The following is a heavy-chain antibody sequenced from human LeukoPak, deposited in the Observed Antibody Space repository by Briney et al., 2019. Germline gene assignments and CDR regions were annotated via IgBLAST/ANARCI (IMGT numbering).Heavy chain of an antibody. Sequence: SETLSLTCTVSDGSISSSSYYWGWIRQPPGKGLEWIGSIYYSGSTYYNPSLKSRVTISVDTSKNQFSLKLSSVTAADTAVYYCARLWFGESHFDYWGQGTLVTVSS. J-gene: IGHJ4*02. CDR3: ARLWFGESHFDY. CDR1: DGSISSSSYY. D-gene: IGHD3-10*01. V-gene: IGHV4-39*01. CDR2: IYYSGST.